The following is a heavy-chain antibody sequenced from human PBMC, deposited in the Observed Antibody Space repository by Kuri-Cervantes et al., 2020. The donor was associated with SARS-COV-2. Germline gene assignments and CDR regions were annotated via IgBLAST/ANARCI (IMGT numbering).Heavy chain of an antibody. Sequence: ASVKVSCKASGYTFTSYGISWVRQAPGQGLEWMGWISAYNGNTNYAQKLQGRVTMTTDTSTSTAYMELRSLRSDDTAVYYCARDIAILGSGYYYYVMDVWGQGTTVTVSS. D-gene: IGHD3-3*02. CDR3: ARDIAILGSGYYYYVMDV. CDR2: ISAYNGNT. V-gene: IGHV1-18*01. CDR1: GYTFTSYG. J-gene: IGHJ6*02.